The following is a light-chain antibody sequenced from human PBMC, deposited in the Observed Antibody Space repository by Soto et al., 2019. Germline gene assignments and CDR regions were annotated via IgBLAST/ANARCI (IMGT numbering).Light chain of an antibody. V-gene: IGKV3D-20*02. CDR1: QSVSSSY. CDR2: DAS. Sequence: EIVLTHSPGTLSLSPWEIATLSCRASQSVSSSYLAWYQQKPGQAPRLLIYDASNRATGIPARFSGSGSGTDFTLTISSLEPEDFAVYYCQQRSNWPPEGTFGQGTKVDI. CDR3: QQRSNWPPEGT. J-gene: IGKJ1*01.